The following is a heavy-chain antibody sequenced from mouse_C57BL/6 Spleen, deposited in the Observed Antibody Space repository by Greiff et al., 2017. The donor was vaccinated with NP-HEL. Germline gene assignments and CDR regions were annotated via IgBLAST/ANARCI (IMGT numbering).Heavy chain of an antibody. D-gene: IGHD1-1*01. CDR3: ARNFLITTVEAFDY. CDR2: INPNNGGT. Sequence: EVPLQQSGPELVKPGASVKISCKASGYTLTDYYMNWVKHSHGKSLGLIGDINPNNGGTRYNQKFKDKATLTVDKSSSTAYMELRIQTSEDSTDYYCARNFLITTVEAFDYWGQGTTLTVSS. V-gene: IGHV1-26*01. CDR1: GYTLTDYY. J-gene: IGHJ2*01.